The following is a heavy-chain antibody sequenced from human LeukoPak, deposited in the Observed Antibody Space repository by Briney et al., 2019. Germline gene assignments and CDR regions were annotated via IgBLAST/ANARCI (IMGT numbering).Heavy chain of an antibody. J-gene: IGHJ4*02. CDR1: GGSISGYY. CDR3: ARESFYDGIDY. V-gene: IGHV4-59*12. D-gene: IGHD4-23*01. Sequence: PSQTLSLTCAVSGGSISGYYWSWIRQPPGKGLEWIGYIYYTGSTNYNPSLEGRVTISLDTSKNQFSLKLTSVTAADTAVYYCARESFYDGIDYWGQGTLVTASS. CDR2: IYYTGST.